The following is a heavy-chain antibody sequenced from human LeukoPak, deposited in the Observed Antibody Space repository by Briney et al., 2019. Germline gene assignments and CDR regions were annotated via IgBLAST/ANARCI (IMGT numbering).Heavy chain of an antibody. Sequence: GGSLRLSYAASGFTFSSYAMNWVRQAPGKGLEWVSAISHSGATTYYADSVKGRFTISRDNSKNTLYLQMNSLRAEDTAVYYCAKDPYGEYYLDYWGQGTLVTVSS. J-gene: IGHJ4*02. CDR1: GFTFSSYA. CDR2: ISHSGATT. D-gene: IGHD4-17*01. CDR3: AKDPYGEYYLDY. V-gene: IGHV3-23*01.